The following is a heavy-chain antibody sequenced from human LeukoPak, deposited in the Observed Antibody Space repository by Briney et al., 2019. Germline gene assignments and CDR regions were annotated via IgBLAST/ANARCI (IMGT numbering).Heavy chain of an antibody. Sequence: SGPTPVKPTQTLTLTCTFSGFSLSTRGMRVSWICQPPGKALEWLARIDWDDDKFYSTSLKTRLTISKDTSKNQVVLTMTNMDPVDTATYYCARVRCGGDCYPDYWGQGTLVTVSS. D-gene: IGHD2-21*02. CDR1: GFSLSTRGMR. CDR2: IDWDDDK. V-gene: IGHV2-70*04. J-gene: IGHJ4*02. CDR3: ARVRCGGDCYPDY.